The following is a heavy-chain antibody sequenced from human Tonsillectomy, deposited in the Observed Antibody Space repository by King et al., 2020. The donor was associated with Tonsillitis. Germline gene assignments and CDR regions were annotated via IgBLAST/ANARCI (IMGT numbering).Heavy chain of an antibody. CDR3: ARDGILELLGLGWFDP. CDR2: ISSSSSYI. CDR1: GFTFSSYS. D-gene: IGHD1-7*01. V-gene: IGHV3-21*01. J-gene: IGHJ5*02. Sequence: VQLVESGGGLVKPGGSLRLSCAASGFTFSSYSMNWVRQAPGKGLEWVSSISSSSSYIYYADSVKGRFTISRDNAKNSLYLQMNSLRAEDTAVYYCARDGILELLGLGWFDPWGQGTLVTVSS.